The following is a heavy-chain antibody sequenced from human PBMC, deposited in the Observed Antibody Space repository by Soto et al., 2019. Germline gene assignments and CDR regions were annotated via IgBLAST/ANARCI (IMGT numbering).Heavy chain of an antibody. CDR1: GYTFIGYY. Sequence: QVQLVQSGAEVKKPGASVTVSCKASGYTFIGYYIHWVRQAPGQGLAWMGWINPNSGGTNNAQKCQGWVTSTWDTSISTANMELRRLTSDDTAVYYCALTRGYSPYYDNWFDPWGQGTLVTVSS. CDR2: INPNSGGT. D-gene: IGHD3-22*01. CDR3: ALTRGYSPYYDNWFDP. J-gene: IGHJ5*02. V-gene: IGHV1-2*04.